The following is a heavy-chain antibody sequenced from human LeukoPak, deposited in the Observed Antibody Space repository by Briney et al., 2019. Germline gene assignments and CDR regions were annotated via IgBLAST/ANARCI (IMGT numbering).Heavy chain of an antibody. V-gene: IGHV2-5*02. CDR1: GFSLSTSGVG. CDR2: IYWDDDK. Sequence: SGPTLVKPTQTLTLTCTFSGFSLSTSGVGVGWILQPPGKALEWLALIYWDDDKRYSPSLKSRLTITKDTSKNQAVLTMTNMDPVDTATYYCARAEDMVRGAMAYSWFDPWGQGTLVTVSS. D-gene: IGHD3-10*01. J-gene: IGHJ5*02. CDR3: ARAEDMVRGAMAYSWFDP.